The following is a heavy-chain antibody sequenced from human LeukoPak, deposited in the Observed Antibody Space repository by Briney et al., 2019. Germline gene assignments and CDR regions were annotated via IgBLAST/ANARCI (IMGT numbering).Heavy chain of an antibody. V-gene: IGHV5-51*01. CDR3: PTLTASYSDY. D-gene: IGHD2-21*02. CDR1: GYSFTSYW. J-gene: IGHJ4*02. Sequence: GESLKISCKGSGYSFTSYWIGWVRQMPGKGLEWMGIIYPRDSDTRYSPSFQGQVTISADKSISTAYLQWSSLKASDTAISDCPTLTASYSDYWGQGTLVTASS. CDR2: IYPRDSDT.